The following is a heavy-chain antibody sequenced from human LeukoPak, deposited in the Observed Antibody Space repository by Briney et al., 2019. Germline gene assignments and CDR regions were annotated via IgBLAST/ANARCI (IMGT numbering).Heavy chain of an antibody. CDR2: IYYSGST. CDR1: GGSISSYY. J-gene: IGHJ6*02. V-gene: IGHV4-59*01. Sequence: SETLSLTCTVSGGSISSYYWSWIRQPPGKGLEWIGYIYYSGSTNYNPSLKSRVTISVDTSKNQFSLKLSSVTAADTAVYYCARDYGWFGPKHYYYYGMDVWGQGTTVTVSS. CDR3: ARDYGWFGPKHYYYYGMDV. D-gene: IGHD3-10*01.